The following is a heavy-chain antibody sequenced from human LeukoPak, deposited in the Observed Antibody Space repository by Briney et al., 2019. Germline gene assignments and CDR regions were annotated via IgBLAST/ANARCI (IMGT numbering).Heavy chain of an antibody. V-gene: IGHV5-51*01. CDR2: IYPGDSDT. CDR3: ARQSPSVLLWFGEFDY. CDR1: GYSFTSYW. J-gene: IGHJ4*02. Sequence: GESLKISCKGSGYSFTSYWIGWVRQMPGKGLEWMGIIYPGDSDTRYSPSFQGQVAISADKSISTAYLQWSSLKASDTAMYYCARQSPSVLLWFGEFDYWGQGTLVTVSS. D-gene: IGHD3-10*01.